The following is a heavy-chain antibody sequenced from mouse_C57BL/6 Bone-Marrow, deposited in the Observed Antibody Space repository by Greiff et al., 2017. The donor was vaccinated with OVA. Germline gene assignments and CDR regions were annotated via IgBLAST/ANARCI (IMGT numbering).Heavy chain of an antibody. CDR3: ARKRAMDY. Sequence: EVQVVESGGDLVKPGGSLKLSCAASGFTFSSYGMSWVRQTPDKRLEWVATISSGGSYTYYPDSVKGRFTISRDNAKNTLYLQMSSLKSEDTAMYYCARKRAMDYWGQGTSVTVSS. CDR2: ISSGGSYT. V-gene: IGHV5-6*01. J-gene: IGHJ4*01. CDR1: GFTFSSYG.